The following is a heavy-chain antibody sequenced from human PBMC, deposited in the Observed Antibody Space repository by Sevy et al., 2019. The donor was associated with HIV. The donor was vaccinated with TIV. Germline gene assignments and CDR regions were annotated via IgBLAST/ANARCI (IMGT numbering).Heavy chain of an antibody. Sequence: SETLSLTCTVSGGSITSLYWNWIRQPPGKGLEWIANIYYNGHINYNPSLKSRVTFSLDTSKNQFSLRLSSVTAADRAMYYCAGENAWGRGYSWGQGTLVTVSS. J-gene: IGHJ4*02. CDR2: IYYNGHI. D-gene: IGHD1-26*01. CDR1: GGSITSLY. CDR3: AGENAWGRGYS. V-gene: IGHV4-59*08.